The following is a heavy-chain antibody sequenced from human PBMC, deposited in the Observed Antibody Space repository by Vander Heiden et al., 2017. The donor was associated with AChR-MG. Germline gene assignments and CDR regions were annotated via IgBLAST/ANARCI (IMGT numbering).Heavy chain of an antibody. CDR1: GSTFSSYW. CDR3: ARVAPAAIRDYYYYYGMDV. CDR2: IKQDGSEK. D-gene: IGHD2-2*02. J-gene: IGHJ6*02. V-gene: IGHV3-7*01. Sequence: EVQLVESGGGLVQPGGSLRLSWAASGSTFSSYWMSWVRQAPGKGLEWVANIKQDGSEKYYVDSVKGRFTISRDNAKNSLYLQMNSLRAEDTAVYYCARVAPAAIRDYYYYYGMDVWGQGTTVTVSS.